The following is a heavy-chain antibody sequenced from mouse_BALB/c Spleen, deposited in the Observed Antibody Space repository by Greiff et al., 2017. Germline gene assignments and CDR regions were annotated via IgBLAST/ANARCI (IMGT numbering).Heavy chain of an antibody. CDR3: ARSGDYYGYPAWFAY. CDR1: GFTFSSFG. D-gene: IGHD1-2*01. V-gene: IGHV5-17*02. J-gene: IGHJ3*01. CDR2: ISSGSSTI. Sequence: EVQGVESGGGLVQPGGSRKLSCAASGFTFSSFGMHWVRQAPEKGLEWVAYISSGSSTIYYADTVKGRFTISRDNPKNTLFLQMTSLRSEDTAMYYCARSGDYYGYPAWFAYWGQGTLVTVSA.